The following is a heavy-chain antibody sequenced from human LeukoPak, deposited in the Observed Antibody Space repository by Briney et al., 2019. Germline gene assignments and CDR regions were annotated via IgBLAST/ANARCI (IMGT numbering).Heavy chain of an antibody. CDR2: ISAYNGNT. CDR1: GYTFTSYG. Sequence: GASVRVSCKASGYTFTSYGISWVRQAPGQGLEWMGWISAYNGNTNYAQKLQGRVTMTTDTSTSTAYMELRSLRSDDTAVYYCARDIDYYDSSGPPGYWGQGTLVTVSS. CDR3: ARDIDYYDSSGPPGY. J-gene: IGHJ4*02. V-gene: IGHV1-18*01. D-gene: IGHD3-22*01.